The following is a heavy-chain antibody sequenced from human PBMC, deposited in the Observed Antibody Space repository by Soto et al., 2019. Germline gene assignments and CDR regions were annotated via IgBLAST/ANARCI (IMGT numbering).Heavy chain of an antibody. Sequence: SETLSLTCAVSGASINSGNWWSWVRQPPGKGLEWIGEIYHSGSTNYNPSLKSRVTISVDKSKNQFSLKLSSVTAADTAVYYCAVYYYDRSGYYDYWGQGTLVTVSS. D-gene: IGHD3-22*01. J-gene: IGHJ4*02. CDR3: AVYYYDRSGYYDY. V-gene: IGHV4-4*02. CDR2: IYHSGST. CDR1: GASINSGNW.